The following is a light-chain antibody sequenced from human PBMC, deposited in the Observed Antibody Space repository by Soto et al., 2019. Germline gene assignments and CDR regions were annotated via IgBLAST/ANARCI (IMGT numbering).Light chain of an antibody. J-gene: IGKJ1*01. Sequence: ELVLTQSPGTLSLSPGVRATLSCRASQSVSNNYLAWYKQKPGQAPRLLIYGASSRATGIPDRFRGSGSGTDFSLTISRLEPEDFAVYYCQQYGTSWWTFGQGTKVDIK. CDR3: QQYGTSWWT. V-gene: IGKV3-20*01. CDR2: GAS. CDR1: QSVSNNY.